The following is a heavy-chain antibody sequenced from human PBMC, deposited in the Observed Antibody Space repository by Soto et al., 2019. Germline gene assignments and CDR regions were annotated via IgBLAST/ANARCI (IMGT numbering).Heavy chain of an antibody. Sequence: QGQLVQTGAEVKKPGASVKVSCTASGYTFTRYGISWVRQATGQVLEWMGWISGYNGDTNYAKKFQGRVTMTVDTSTSTAFRELTSLISDDRAVYYCAKNGQPPYYYYGMDVWGQGTTVTVSS. CDR3: AKNGQPPYYYYGMDV. D-gene: IGHD2-8*01. CDR2: ISGYNGDT. CDR1: GYTFTRYG. J-gene: IGHJ6*02. V-gene: IGHV1-18*01.